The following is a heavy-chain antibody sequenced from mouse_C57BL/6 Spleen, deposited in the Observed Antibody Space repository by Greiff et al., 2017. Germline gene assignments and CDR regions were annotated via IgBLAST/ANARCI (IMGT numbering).Heavy chain of an antibody. CDR1: GFNIKDYY. CDR3: ARDDGYYLFAY. Sequence: VQLQQSGAELVKPGASVKLSCTASGFNIKDYYMHWVKQRTEQGLEWIGRIDPEDGETKYAPNFQGKATITADTSSNTAYLQLSSLTSEDTAVYYCARDDGYYLFAYWGQGTLVTVSA. V-gene: IGHV14-2*01. D-gene: IGHD2-3*01. J-gene: IGHJ3*01. CDR2: IDPEDGET.